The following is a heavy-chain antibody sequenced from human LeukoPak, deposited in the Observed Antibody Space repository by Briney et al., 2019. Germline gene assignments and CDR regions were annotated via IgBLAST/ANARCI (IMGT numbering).Heavy chain of an antibody. J-gene: IGHJ6*02. Sequence: KPSETLSLTCTVSGGSISSYYWSWIRQPPGKGLEWIGYIYYSGSTNYNPSLKSRVTISVDTSKNQFSLKLSSVTAADTAVYYCARGPITIFGLPYQTAPRGLSSYYYGMDVWGQGTTVTVSS. V-gene: IGHV4-59*12. CDR3: ARGPITIFGLPYQTAPRGLSSYYYGMDV. D-gene: IGHD3-3*01. CDR1: GGSISSYY. CDR2: IYYSGST.